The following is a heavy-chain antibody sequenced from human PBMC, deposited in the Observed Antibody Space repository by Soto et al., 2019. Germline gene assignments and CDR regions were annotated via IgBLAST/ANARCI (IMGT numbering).Heavy chain of an antibody. CDR1: GGSISGYF. CDR3: ARTAYSYGPFDY. D-gene: IGHD5-18*01. J-gene: IGHJ4*02. CDR2: IHSNGKT. V-gene: IGHV4-59*01. Sequence: SETLSLTCTVSGGSISGYFWSWIRQPPGKGPEWIAYIHSNGKTNYNPSLKSRVTISVDTSKNQFSLKLSSVTAADTAVYYCARTAYSYGPFDYWGQGTLVTVSS.